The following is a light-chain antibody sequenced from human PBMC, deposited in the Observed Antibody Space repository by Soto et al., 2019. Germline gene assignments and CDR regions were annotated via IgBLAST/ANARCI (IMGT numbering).Light chain of an antibody. J-gene: IGLJ3*02. CDR2: YDD. V-gene: IGLV1-36*01. CDR3: AAWDDSLNVWV. CDR1: SSNIGNNA. Sequence: QPVLTQPPSVSEAPRQRVTISCSGSSSNIGNNAVDWYQHLPGKAPKLLIYYDDLLPSGVSDRFSGSKSGTSASLAISGLQSEDEADYYCAAWDDSLNVWVFGGGTKLTVL.